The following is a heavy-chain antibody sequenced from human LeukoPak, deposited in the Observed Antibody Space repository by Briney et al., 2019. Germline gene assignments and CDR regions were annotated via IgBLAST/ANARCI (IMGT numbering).Heavy chain of an antibody. Sequence: KTSETLSLTCTVSGDSITSTSYYWGWIRQPPGKGLEWIGSVYYSGSALHNPSLQSRVTLSVDTSKNQFSLKLISVTAADTAVYHRARHGGDASGSSKFDYWGQGTPLIVSS. CDR1: GDSITSTSYY. D-gene: IGHD3-10*01. V-gene: IGHV4-39*01. CDR3: ARHGGDASGSSKFDY. CDR2: VYYSGSA. J-gene: IGHJ4*02.